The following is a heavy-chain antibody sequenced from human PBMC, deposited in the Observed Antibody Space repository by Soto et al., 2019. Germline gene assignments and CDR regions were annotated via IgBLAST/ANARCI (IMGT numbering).Heavy chain of an antibody. CDR2: IYYSGST. CDR1: CVSITNYY. V-gene: IGHV4-59*01. CDR3: SRESASYVPLDY. Sequence: SETLGLPSIVSCVSITNYYWSWVRQPPERGLEWVGYIYYSGSTRYNPALKSRVTISIDTSKSQLSMKMTSFAAADTAMYYCSRESASYVPLDYWGQGTMVTVSS. D-gene: IGHD1-26*01. J-gene: IGHJ4*02.